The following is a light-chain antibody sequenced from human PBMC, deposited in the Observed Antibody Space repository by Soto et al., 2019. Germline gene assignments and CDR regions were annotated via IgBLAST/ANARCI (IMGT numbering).Light chain of an antibody. Sequence: EIGLTQSPATLSVSPGERATLSCRTSYSVDSNLAWYQHKPGQAPRLLISGASTGATGIPARFSGSGSGTEFTLTISSLQSEDCAIYYCQQYHTWPITFGGGTKVDIK. CDR2: GAS. CDR3: QQYHTWPIT. J-gene: IGKJ4*01. CDR1: YSVDSN. V-gene: IGKV3-15*01.